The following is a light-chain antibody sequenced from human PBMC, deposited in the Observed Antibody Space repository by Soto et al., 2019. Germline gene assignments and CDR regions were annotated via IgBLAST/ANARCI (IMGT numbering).Light chain of an antibody. CDR1: QSVASY. CDR3: QQYNDWPLLT. CDR2: GAS. Sequence: EIVLTQSPATLSVSPGESATLSCRASQSVASYLAWYHQKPGQAPRLLIYGASTRATGVPARFSGSGSGTEFTLTISSLQSEDFAVYYCQQYNDWPLLTFGGGTKVEIK. J-gene: IGKJ4*01. V-gene: IGKV3-15*01.